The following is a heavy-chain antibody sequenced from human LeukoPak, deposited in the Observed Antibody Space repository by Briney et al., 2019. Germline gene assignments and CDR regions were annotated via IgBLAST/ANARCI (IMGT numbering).Heavy chain of an antibody. CDR1: GFSFRNYG. V-gene: IGHV3-30*02. Sequence: PGGSLRLSCVASGFSFRNYGMHWVRQAPGKGLEWVTFIRSDSSYKYYADSVKGRFTTSRDNSKSTLDLQMNSLRPEDTALYYCARDRGVRGNYYDYWGQGTLVTVSS. J-gene: IGHJ4*02. CDR3: ARDRGVRGNYYDY. D-gene: IGHD3-10*01. CDR2: IRSDSSYK.